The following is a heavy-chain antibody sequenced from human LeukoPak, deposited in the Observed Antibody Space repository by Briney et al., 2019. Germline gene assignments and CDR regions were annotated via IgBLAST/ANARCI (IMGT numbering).Heavy chain of an antibody. V-gene: IGHV3-23*01. J-gene: IGHJ4*02. CDR1: GFTFSSYA. CDR2: ISGSGGST. Sequence: GGSLRLSCAASGFTFSSYAISWVRQAPGKGLEWVSAISGSGGSTYYADSVKGRFTISRDNSENTLYLQMNSLRAEDTAVYYCAKDTMGATYYWGQGTLVTVSS. D-gene: IGHD1-26*01. CDR3: AKDTMGATYY.